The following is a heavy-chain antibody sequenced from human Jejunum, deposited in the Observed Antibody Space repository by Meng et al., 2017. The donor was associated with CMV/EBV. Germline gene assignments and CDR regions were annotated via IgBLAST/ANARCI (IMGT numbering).Heavy chain of an antibody. CDR1: GGPTSSYY. J-gene: IGHJ4*02. V-gene: IGHV4-59*01. D-gene: IGHD3-16*01. CDR2: VYYSGST. Sequence: LTCPVSGGPTSSYYWSWVRQPPGKGLEWIGNVYYSGSTNHNPSLRSRVTLSIDTSKDQFSLKLESVTAADTAVYYCARDTAYGFDFWGQGTLVTVSS. CDR3: ARDTAYGFDF.